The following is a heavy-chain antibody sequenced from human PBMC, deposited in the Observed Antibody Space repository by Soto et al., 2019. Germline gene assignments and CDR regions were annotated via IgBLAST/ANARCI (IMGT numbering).Heavy chain of an antibody. J-gene: IGHJ6*02. Sequence: LSETLSLTCTVSGGSISSGGYYWSWIRQHPGKGLEWIGYIYYSGSTYYNPSLKSRVTISVDTSKNQFSLKLSSVTAADTAVYYCARVGFEGRGGDKYYYYYYGMDVWGQGTTVTVSS. CDR2: IYYSGST. CDR1: GGSISSGGYY. V-gene: IGHV4-31*03. CDR3: ARVGFEGRGGDKYYYYYYGMDV. D-gene: IGHD2-21*02.